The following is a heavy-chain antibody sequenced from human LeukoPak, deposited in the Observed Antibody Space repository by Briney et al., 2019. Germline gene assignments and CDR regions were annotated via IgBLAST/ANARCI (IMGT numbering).Heavy chain of an antibody. V-gene: IGHV3-23*01. CDR2: ISSSGSGDNT. J-gene: IGHJ4*02. D-gene: IGHD5-12*01. Sequence: GGSPRLSCAASGVTLSSFAMSWARQAPGKGLEWVSGISSSGSGDNTYYADSVKGRFTISRDNAKNTLYLQLNSLRVEDAAVYYCATGYRSAYSWDSWGQGTLVTVSS. CDR3: ATGYRSAYSWDS. CDR1: GVTLSSFA.